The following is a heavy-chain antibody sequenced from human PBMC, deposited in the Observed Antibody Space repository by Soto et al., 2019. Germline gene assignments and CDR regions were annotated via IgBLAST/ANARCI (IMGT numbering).Heavy chain of an antibody. CDR1: GDSISSGAYY. CDR2: IYYTGST. J-gene: IGHJ4*02. D-gene: IGHD3-10*01. CDR3: AREVRTSGTYYDNYFDH. Sequence: QVQLQESGPGLVKASQTLSLTCTVSGDSISSGAYYWGWIRQHPGKGLEWIGYIYYTGSTSYNPSLTSRLTISIDTSKNQFSLNLSSVTAADTAMYFCAREVRTSGTYYDNYFDHWGQGTLVTVSS. V-gene: IGHV4-31*03.